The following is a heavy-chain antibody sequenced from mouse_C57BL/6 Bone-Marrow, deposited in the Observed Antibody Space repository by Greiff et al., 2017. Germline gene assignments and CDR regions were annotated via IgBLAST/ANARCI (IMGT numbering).Heavy chain of an antibody. CDR3: TRDEIATVVAKDWYFDV. CDR2: ISSGGDYI. Sequence: EVQLVESGEGLVKPGGSLKLSCAASGFTFSSYAMSWVRQTPEKRLEWVAYISSGGDYIYYAATVQGRFTISRDNARNTLYLQMSSLKSEDTAMYYCTRDEIATVVAKDWYFDVWGTGTTVTVSS. V-gene: IGHV5-9-1*02. CDR1: GFTFSSYA. D-gene: IGHD1-1*01. J-gene: IGHJ1*03.